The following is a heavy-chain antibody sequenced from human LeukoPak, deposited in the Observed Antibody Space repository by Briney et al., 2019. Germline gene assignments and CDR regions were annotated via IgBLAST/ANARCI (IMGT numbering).Heavy chain of an antibody. Sequence: SETLSLTCTVSGGSISSYYWSWIRQPPGKGLEWIGYIYYSGSTNYNPSLKSRVTISVDTSKNQFSLKLSSVTAADTAVYYCAGSSGLSHFDYRGQGTLVTVSS. J-gene: IGHJ4*02. V-gene: IGHV4-59*08. D-gene: IGHD6-19*01. CDR1: GGSISSYY. CDR2: IYYSGST. CDR3: AGSSGLSHFDY.